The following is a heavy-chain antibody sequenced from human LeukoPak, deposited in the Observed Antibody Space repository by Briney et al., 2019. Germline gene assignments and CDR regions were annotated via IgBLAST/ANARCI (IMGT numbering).Heavy chain of an antibody. CDR1: GYSINSGYY. V-gene: IGHV4-38-2*01. Sequence: SETLSLTCAVSGYSINSGYYWGWIRRPPGKGLEWIGSIYHSGSTYYNPSLKSRVTISVDTSKNQFSLKLSSVTAADTAVYYCARSAYCSAGSCYRGFDYWGQGTLVTVSS. CDR2: IYHSGST. D-gene: IGHD2-15*01. CDR3: ARSAYCSAGSCYRGFDY. J-gene: IGHJ4*02.